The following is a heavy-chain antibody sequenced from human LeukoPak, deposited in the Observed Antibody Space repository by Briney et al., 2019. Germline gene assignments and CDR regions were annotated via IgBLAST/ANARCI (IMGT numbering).Heavy chain of an antibody. D-gene: IGHD3-3*01. CDR2: IYPGDSDT. Sequence: GESLKISCKGSGYTFSSYWIGWVRQMPGKGLEWMGIIYPGDSDTIYSPSFRDQVTISADKSADSTYLQWASLKASDSGTYYCARQGYDYHYYYMDVWGKGTTVTVSS. CDR1: GYTFSSYW. V-gene: IGHV5-51*01. J-gene: IGHJ6*03. CDR3: ARQGYDYHYYYMDV.